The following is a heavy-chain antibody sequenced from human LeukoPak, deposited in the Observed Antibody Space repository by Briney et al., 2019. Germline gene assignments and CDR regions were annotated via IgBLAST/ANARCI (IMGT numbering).Heavy chain of an antibody. Sequence: GGSLRLSCAASGFTFSSFTMNWVRQAPGKGLEWVSTVSDTGNIHYSDSVKGRFTISRDNAKNSLYLQMNSLRDEDTAVYYCARDGLHTAHFDYWGQGTLVTVSP. CDR1: GFTFSSFT. V-gene: IGHV3-48*02. CDR2: VSDTGNI. J-gene: IGHJ4*02. CDR3: ARDGLHTAHFDY. D-gene: IGHD5-18*01.